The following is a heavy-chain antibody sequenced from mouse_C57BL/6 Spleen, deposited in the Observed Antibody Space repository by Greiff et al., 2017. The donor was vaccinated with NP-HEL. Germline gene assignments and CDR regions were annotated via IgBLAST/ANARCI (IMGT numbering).Heavy chain of an antibody. CDR1: GYTFTSYW. CDR2: IHPNSGST. V-gene: IGHV1-64*01. Sequence: QVQLQQPGAELVKPGASVKLSCKASGYTFTSYWMHWVKQRPGQGLEWIGMIHPNSGSTNYKEKFKSKATLTVDKSSSTAYMQLSSLTSEDSAVYYCARGYEYDDRFAYWGQGTLVTVSA. D-gene: IGHD2-4*01. CDR3: ARGYEYDDRFAY. J-gene: IGHJ3*01.